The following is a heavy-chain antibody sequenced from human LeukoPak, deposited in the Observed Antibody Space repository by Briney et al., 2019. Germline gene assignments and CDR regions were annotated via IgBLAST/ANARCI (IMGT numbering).Heavy chain of an antibody. Sequence: ASVTVSCKASAYTFRNYGISWVRHAHGPGLEWMGWINPNSGATTCAQKVQGRVTMTRDTSISTASRELSRLRSDDPAVYYCARAHLIAAAGYTWFDPWGQGTLVTVSS. CDR3: ARAHLIAAAGYTWFDP. J-gene: IGHJ5*02. D-gene: IGHD6-13*01. CDR2: INPNSGAT. CDR1: AYTFRNYG. V-gene: IGHV1-2*02.